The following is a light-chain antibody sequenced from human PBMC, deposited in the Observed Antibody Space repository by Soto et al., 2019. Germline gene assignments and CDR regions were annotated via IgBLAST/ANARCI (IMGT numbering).Light chain of an antibody. Sequence: EIVLTQSPATLSLSPGERATLSCRASQSVSSYLAWYQQKPGQAPRLLIYDASNRATGITARFSGSGYGTDLTLTISTIEPEDFEVYYCQQRSNWPRTFGQGTKVEIK. V-gene: IGKV3-11*01. J-gene: IGKJ1*01. CDR2: DAS. CDR3: QQRSNWPRT. CDR1: QSVSSY.